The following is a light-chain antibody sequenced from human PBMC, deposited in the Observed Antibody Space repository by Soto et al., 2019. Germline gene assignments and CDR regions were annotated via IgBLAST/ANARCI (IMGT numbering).Light chain of an antibody. J-gene: IGLJ2*01. CDR2: VGTGGIVG. Sequence: QLVLTQPPSASASLGASVTLTCTLSSGYSNYKVDWYQQRPGKGPRFVMRVGTGGIVGSKGDGIPDRFSVLGSGLNRYLTIKNIQEEDESDYHCGADHGSGSNFVSHVVFGGGTKLTVL. CDR1: SGYSNYK. V-gene: IGLV9-49*01. CDR3: GADHGSGSNFVSHVV.